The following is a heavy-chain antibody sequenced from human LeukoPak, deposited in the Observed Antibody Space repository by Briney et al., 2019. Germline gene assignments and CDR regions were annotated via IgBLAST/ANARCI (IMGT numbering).Heavy chain of an antibody. Sequence: GGSLRLSCAASGFTFSSYEMNWVRQAPGKGLEWVSYISSSGSTIYYADSVKGRFTISRDNAKNSVYLQMSSLRAEDTAVYYCVTYTYGMDVWGQGTTVTVSS. CDR1: GFTFSSYE. CDR3: VTYTYGMDV. CDR2: ISSSGSTI. J-gene: IGHJ6*02. V-gene: IGHV3-48*03. D-gene: IGHD1-1*01.